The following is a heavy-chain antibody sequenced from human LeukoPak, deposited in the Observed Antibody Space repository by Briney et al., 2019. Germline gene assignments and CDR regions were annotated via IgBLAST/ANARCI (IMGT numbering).Heavy chain of an antibody. Sequence: GSLRLSCAASGFIFSSYGMHWVRQASGKGLEWIGETYHAGHINYNPSLKSRVTISMDKSKKQLYLKVTSVTAAGTAVYYCARGGGYYFDYWGQGILVAVSS. CDR3: ARGGGYYFDY. J-gene: IGHJ4*02. V-gene: IGHV4-4*02. CDR1: GFIFSSYG. D-gene: IGHD5-12*01. CDR2: TYHAGHI.